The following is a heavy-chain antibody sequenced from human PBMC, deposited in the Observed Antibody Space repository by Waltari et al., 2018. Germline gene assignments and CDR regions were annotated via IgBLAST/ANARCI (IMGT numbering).Heavy chain of an antibody. Sequence: QVHLVESGGGVVQPGGSLRLSCAASGFTFSGYGMHWVRQAPGKGLEWVAFLRFDGSSPFYGDSVKGRFTISRDNSKNTLYLQMNSLRVEDTALYYCARDGVHSGWGNYFDYWGQGTLVTSSS. J-gene: IGHJ4*02. D-gene: IGHD6-19*01. V-gene: IGHV3-30*02. CDR1: GFTFSGYG. CDR2: LRFDGSSP. CDR3: ARDGVHSGWGNYFDY.